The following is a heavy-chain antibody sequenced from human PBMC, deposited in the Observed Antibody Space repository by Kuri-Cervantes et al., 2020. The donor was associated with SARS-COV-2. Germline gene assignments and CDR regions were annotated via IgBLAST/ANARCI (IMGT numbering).Heavy chain of an antibody. D-gene: IGHD3-3*01. J-gene: IGHJ6*03. V-gene: IGHV4-39*01. Sequence: CSVAGGPSISGGFYEGWFRQPQGKGLEWIGSIYYSGNTYYIPSLKSRVTIYVDTSKNQFSLKLNSVTAADRAIYYCARHRKIYDYWGVRGYYYYYMDVCGSGTTVTVPS. CDR1: GGPSISGGFY. CDR2: IYYSGNT. CDR3: ARHRKIYDYWGVRGYYYYYMDV.